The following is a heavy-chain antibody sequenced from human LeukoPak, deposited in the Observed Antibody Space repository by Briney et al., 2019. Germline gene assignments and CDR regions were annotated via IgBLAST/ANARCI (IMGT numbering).Heavy chain of an antibody. CDR2: ISSSSSYI. CDR3: ARDTIWAFDI. V-gene: IGHV3-21*01. Sequence: GGSLRLSCAASGFTFSSYAMHWVRQAPGKGLEWVSSISSSSSYIYYADSVKGRFTISRDDAKNSLYLQMNSLRAEDTAVYYCARDTIWAFDIWGQGTMVTVSS. CDR1: GFTFSSYA. J-gene: IGHJ3*02. D-gene: IGHD3-10*01.